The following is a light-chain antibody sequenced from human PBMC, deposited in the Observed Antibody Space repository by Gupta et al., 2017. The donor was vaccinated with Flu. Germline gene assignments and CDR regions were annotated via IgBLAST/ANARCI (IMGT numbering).Light chain of an antibody. V-gene: IGKV3-20*01. Sequence: EIVLTQSPGTLSLSPGERATLSCRASQTVSSTYLAWYQQKPGQAPRLLIYGASNRASDITDRFEGSGSENDFTLTSSRREDEDFEIYYRHQDLNSKEFGQGTKVEIK. CDR2: GAS. J-gene: IGKJ1*01. CDR3: HQDLNSKE. CDR1: QTVSSTY.